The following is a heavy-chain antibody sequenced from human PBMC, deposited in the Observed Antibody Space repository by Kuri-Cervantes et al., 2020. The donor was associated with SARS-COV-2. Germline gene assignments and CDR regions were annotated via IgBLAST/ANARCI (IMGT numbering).Heavy chain of an antibody. CDR2: ISPYNGNT. J-gene: IGHJ6*03. V-gene: IGHV1-18*01. Sequence: ETVSCKVSVYTFMSYGISWVRQAPGQGLEWMGWISPYNGNTNYAQNLQGRVTMTTDTSTSTVYIELRSLRSDDTAVYYCASGAIAAAGSYYYYYMDVWGKATPVTVSS. D-gene: IGHD6-13*01. CDR3: ASGAIAAAGSYYYYYMDV. CDR1: VYTFMSYG.